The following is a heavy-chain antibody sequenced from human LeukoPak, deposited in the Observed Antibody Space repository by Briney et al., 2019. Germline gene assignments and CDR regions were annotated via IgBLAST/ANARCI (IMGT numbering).Heavy chain of an antibody. CDR1: GFTFSSYS. V-gene: IGHV3-23*01. J-gene: IGHJ4*02. D-gene: IGHD3-22*01. Sequence: GGSLRLSCAASGFTFSSYSMSWVRQAPGKGLEWVSAIGGSGDSTYYADSVKGRFTISRDNSKNTLYLQMNSLRAEDTAVYCCAKVQTMIVVVITTPLDYWGQGTLVTVSS. CDR3: AKVQTMIVVVITTPLDY. CDR2: IGGSGDST.